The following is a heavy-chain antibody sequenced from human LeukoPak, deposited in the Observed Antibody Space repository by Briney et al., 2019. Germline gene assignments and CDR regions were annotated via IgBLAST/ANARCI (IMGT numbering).Heavy chain of an antibody. J-gene: IGHJ4*02. CDR2: MWYDGSNK. CDR3: ARGRPLWFGELLFEPLDY. V-gene: IGHV3-33*01. D-gene: IGHD3-10*01. Sequence: GSLRLSCAASGFTFRSYGMHWVRQAPGKGLEWVAVMWYDGSNKYYADSVKGRFTISRDNSKNTLYLQMNSLRAEDMAVYYCARGRPLWFGELLFEPLDYWGQGTLVTVSS. CDR1: GFTFRSYG.